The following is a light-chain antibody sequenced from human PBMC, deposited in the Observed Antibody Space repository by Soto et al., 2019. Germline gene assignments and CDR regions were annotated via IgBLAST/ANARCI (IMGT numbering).Light chain of an antibody. CDR1: QSVRSN. CDR3: QQYGNSPIT. CDR2: GAS. J-gene: IGKJ5*01. Sequence: MTQSRATLSVSPGERATLSCRASQSVRSNIAWYQQKPGQAPRLLIHGASSRATGIPDRFSGSGAGTEFTLTIGRLEPEDFAVFYCQQYGNSPITFGQGTRLEIK. V-gene: IGKV3-20*01.